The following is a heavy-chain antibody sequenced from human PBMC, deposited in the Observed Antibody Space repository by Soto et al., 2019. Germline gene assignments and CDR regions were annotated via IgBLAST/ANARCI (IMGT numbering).Heavy chain of an antibody. Sequence: ASVKVSCKASGSSFSGYYIHWVRQAPGQGLEWMGRVSPNSGSTSYAQKFQGRVTVTWDTSFTTAYLELNSLRSDDSAMYWCGRGGNLVYSGRGGDYYYAMDVWGQGTAVTVSS. J-gene: IGHJ6*02. D-gene: IGHD1-26*01. CDR1: GSSFSGYY. CDR2: VSPNSGST. V-gene: IGHV1-2*02. CDR3: GRGGNLVYSGRGGDYYYAMDV.